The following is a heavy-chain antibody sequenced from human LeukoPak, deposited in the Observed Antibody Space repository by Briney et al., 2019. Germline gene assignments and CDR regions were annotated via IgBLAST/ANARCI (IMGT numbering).Heavy chain of an antibody. CDR2: ISGSGGST. J-gene: IGHJ6*02. CDR1: GFTFSSYA. CDR3: AKPPPNRIAAKIDYYGMDV. Sequence: GGSLRLSCAASGFTFSSYAMSWVRQAPGKGLEWVSAISGSGGSTYYADSVKGRFTISRDNSKNTLYLQMNSLRAEDTAVYYCAKPPPNRIAAKIDYYGMDVWGQGTTVTVSS. D-gene: IGHD6-13*01. V-gene: IGHV3-23*01.